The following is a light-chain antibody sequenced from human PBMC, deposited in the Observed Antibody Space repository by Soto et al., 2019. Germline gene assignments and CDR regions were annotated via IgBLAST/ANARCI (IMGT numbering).Light chain of an antibody. CDR1: QGIGNA. V-gene: IGKV1-6*01. Sequence: AMHNTEASSPLRESVRNRVTISCRASQGIGNALGWYQQKPGKPPKVLIYGASNLQSGVPPRFSGSGSGTDFTLAISSLQPEDSATYYCLLSTFYPWTFGHVSMVDNK. CDR2: GAS. J-gene: IGKJ1*01. CDR3: LLSTFYPWT.